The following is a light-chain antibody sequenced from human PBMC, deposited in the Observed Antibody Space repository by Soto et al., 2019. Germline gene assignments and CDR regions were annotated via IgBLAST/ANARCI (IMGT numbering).Light chain of an antibody. V-gene: IGKV1-39*01. Sequence: DIQMTQSPSSLSASLGDRVTITCRASQSISNFLNWFQHKPGKAPKVLISAASTLQSGVPSRFSGSVSGTDFTLTISSLQPEASGSYYCQQYYNSVLSFGGGSKVDI. CDR3: QQYYNSVLS. CDR1: QSISNF. CDR2: AAS. J-gene: IGKJ4*01.